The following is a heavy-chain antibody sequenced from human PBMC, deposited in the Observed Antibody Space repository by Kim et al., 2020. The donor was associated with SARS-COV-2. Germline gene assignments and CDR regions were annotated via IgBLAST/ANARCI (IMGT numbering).Heavy chain of an antibody. V-gene: IGHV3-7*01. CDR1: GFTFSSAW. Sequence: GGSLRLSCAASGFTFSSAWMTWFRQSPGKGLEWVANINRDGTKENYVDSVKGRFTISRDNAKSSLFLQMYSLRAEDTAVFYCARDIDESGYDRNDYWGQGTVGTVAS. J-gene: IGHJ4*02. D-gene: IGHD5-12*01. CDR2: INRDGTKE. CDR3: ARDIDESGYDRNDY.